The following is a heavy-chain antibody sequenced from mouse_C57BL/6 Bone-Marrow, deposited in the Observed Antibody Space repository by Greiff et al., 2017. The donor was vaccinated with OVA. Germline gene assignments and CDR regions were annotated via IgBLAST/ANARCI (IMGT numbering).Heavy chain of an antibody. J-gene: IGHJ2*01. V-gene: IGHV1-64*01. CDR3: ATYVYDFDY. CDR2: IHPNSGST. CDR1: GYTFTSYW. D-gene: IGHD6-5*01. Sequence: QVQLQQSGAELVKPGASVKLSCKASGYTFTSYWMHWVKQRPGQGLEWIGMIHPNSGSTNYAEKFKSKATLTVEKYSSTAYMQLSSLTSEDSAVYYCATYVYDFDYWGQGTTLTVSS.